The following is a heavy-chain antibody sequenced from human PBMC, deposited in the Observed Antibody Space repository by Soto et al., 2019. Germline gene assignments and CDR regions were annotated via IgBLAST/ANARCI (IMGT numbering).Heavy chain of an antibody. CDR2: ISYDGSNK. Sequence: QVQLVESGGGVVQPGRSLRLSCAASGFTFSSYGMHWVRQAPGKGLEWVAVISYDGSNKYYADSVKGRFTISRDNSKNTLYLQMNSLRAEDTALYYCANLPTVELPYRTPYYYYGMDVWGQGTTVTVSS. V-gene: IGHV3-30*18. D-gene: IGHD1-7*01. J-gene: IGHJ6*02. CDR1: GFTFSSYG. CDR3: ANLPTVELPYRTPYYYYGMDV.